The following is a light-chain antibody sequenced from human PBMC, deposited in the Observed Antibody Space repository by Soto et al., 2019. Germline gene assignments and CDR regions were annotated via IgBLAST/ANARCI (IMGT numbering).Light chain of an antibody. J-gene: IGKJ4*01. CDR1: QSVTSNY. CDR2: DAS. CDR3: QHYGSSPLT. Sequence: EIVLTQSPGTLSLSPGERATLSCRASQSVTSNYLAWYQQKPGQAPRLLIYDASSRVTGIPDRFSGSGSGTDFTLTISRLEPQDFAVYYCQHYGSSPLTFGGGTKVEIK. V-gene: IGKV3-20*01.